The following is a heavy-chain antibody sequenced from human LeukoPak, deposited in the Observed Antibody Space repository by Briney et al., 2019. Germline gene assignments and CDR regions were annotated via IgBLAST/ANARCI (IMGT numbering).Heavy chain of an antibody. CDR3: ARTYYYDSSGYYYDY. CDR2: VNPNSGGT. V-gene: IGHV1-2*02. J-gene: IGHJ4*02. CDR1: GYTFTGYY. D-gene: IGHD3-22*01. Sequence: ASVKVSCKASGYTFTGYYMHWVRQAPGQGLEWMGWVNPNSGGTNYAQKFQGRVTMTRDTSISTAYMELSSLRSDDTAVYYCARTYYYDSSGYYYDYWGQGTLVTVSS.